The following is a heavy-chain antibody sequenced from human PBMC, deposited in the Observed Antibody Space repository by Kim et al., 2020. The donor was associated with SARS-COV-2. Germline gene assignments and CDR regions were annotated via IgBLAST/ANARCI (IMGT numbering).Heavy chain of an antibody. CDR2: IKSDSSTI. J-gene: IGHJ6*04. CDR1: GFTFSSHS. V-gene: IGHV3-48*02. D-gene: IGHD3-9*01. CDR3: ARDYDTLTGYRATNYYYFGMDV. Sequence: GGSLRLSCAASGFTFSSHSMHWVRQAPGKGLEWVSYIKSDSSTIYYSDSVKGRFTISRDNAENSLFLQMNSLRDEDTAVYHCARDYDTLTGYRATNYYYFGMDVWGTGTTVTVSS.